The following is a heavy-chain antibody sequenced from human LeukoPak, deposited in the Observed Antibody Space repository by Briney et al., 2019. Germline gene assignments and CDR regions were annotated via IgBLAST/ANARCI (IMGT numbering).Heavy chain of an antibody. CDR1: GYAFTSCD. CDR3: TRGSSGRRDN. J-gene: IGHJ4*02. V-gene: IGHV1-8*01. CDR2: MNPNSGNT. Sequence: ASVKVSCKASGYAFTSCDINWVRQATGQGLEWMGWMNPNSGNTGYGQSFQGRITMTRDISIGTAYMEMSNLTSEDTAIYYCTRGSSGRRDNWGQGTLVTVSA. D-gene: IGHD6-19*01.